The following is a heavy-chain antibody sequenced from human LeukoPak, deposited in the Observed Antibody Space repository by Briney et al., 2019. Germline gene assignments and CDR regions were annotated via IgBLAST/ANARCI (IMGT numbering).Heavy chain of an antibody. CDR3: AKGVNYFVLEY. CDR2: LSPSGGIT. V-gene: IGHV3-23*01. CDR1: GFTFSTYA. Sequence: GGSLRLSCAASGFTFSTYAMSWVRQAPGKGLEWVSALSPSGGITYYEDSVKARFTISRDNSKNTLYLQMNSLSAEDTAVYYCAKGVNYFVLEYWGQATLVTISS. D-gene: IGHD3-10*02. J-gene: IGHJ4*02.